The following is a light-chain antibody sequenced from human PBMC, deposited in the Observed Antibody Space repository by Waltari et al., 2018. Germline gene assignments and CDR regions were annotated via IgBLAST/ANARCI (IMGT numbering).Light chain of an antibody. CDR2: AAS. CDR1: ESISKY. Sequence: DIVLTQSPGTLSLSPGERATLSCRASESISKYLAWYQQRTGQAPRLLIYAASNRATGVPDRCSGSGSGTDFSLTISRLEPEDFAVYYCQMYVRLPVTFGQGTKVEIK. CDR3: QMYVRLPVT. V-gene: IGKV3-20*01. J-gene: IGKJ1*01.